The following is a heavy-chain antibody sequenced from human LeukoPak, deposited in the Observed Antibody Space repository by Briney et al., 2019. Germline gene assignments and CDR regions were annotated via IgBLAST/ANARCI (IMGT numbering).Heavy chain of an antibody. CDR1: GGSISSSSYY. V-gene: IGHV4-39*01. Sequence: PSETLSLTCTVSGGSISSSSYYWGWIRQPPGKGLEWIGSIYYSGSTYYNPSLKSRVTMSVDTSKNQFSLKLSSVTAADTAVYYCARQDGYNYGYWGQGTLVTVSS. CDR2: IYYSGST. CDR3: ARQDGYNYGY. D-gene: IGHD5-24*01. J-gene: IGHJ4*02.